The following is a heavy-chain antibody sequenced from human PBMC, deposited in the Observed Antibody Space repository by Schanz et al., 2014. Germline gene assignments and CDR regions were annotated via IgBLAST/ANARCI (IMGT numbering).Heavy chain of an antibody. CDR1: GGTFNSYT. D-gene: IGHD6-19*01. CDR2: IIPILGIA. V-gene: IGHV1-69*04. J-gene: IGHJ4*02. CDR3: ARDLISSGWYG. Sequence: QVQLVQSGAEVKKPGSSMKVSCKASGGTFNSYTINWVRQAPGQGLEWMGRIIPILGIANYAQKFQGRVTITADRSTSTAYMELSSLRVEDTAVYYCARDLISSGWYGWGQGTLVTVSS.